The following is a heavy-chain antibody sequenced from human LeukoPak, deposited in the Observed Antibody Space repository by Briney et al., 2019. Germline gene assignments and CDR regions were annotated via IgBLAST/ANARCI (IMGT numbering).Heavy chain of an antibody. V-gene: IGHV3-30*18. CDR2: ISYDGSNK. CDR3: AKDLRVGYGPAYYYYGMDV. D-gene: IGHD5-18*01. CDR1: GFTFSSYG. J-gene: IGHJ6*02. Sequence: PGGSLRLSCAASGFTFSSYGMHWVRQAPGKGLEWVAVISYDGSNKYYADSVKGRFTISRDNSKNTLYLQMNSLRAEDTAVYYCAKDLRVGYGPAYYYYGMDVWGQGTTVTVSS.